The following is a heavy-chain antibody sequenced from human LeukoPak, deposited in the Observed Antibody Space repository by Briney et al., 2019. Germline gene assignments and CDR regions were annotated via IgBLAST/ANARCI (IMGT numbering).Heavy chain of an antibody. J-gene: IGHJ4*02. CDR3: AKSDC. V-gene: IGHV3-23*01. CDR1: GFTFSSYA. Sequence: GGSLRLSCAASGFTFSSYAMSWVRQAPGKGLEWVSTINTGGKTYYADSVKDRFTISRDNSKNTLYLQMNSLRAEDTAVYYCAKSDCWGQGTLVTVSS. CDR2: INTGGKT.